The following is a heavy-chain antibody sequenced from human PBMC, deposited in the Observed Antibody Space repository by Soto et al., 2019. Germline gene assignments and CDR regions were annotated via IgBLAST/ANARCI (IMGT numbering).Heavy chain of an antibody. CDR2: ISYDGSNK. CDR1: GFTFSSYG. V-gene: IGHV3-30*18. D-gene: IGHD5-18*01. J-gene: IGHJ4*02. CDR3: AEGMDTAMDSLEFDY. Sequence: GGSLRLSCAASGFTFSSYGMHWVRQAPGKGLEWVAVISYDGSNKYYADSVKGRFTISRDNSKNTLYLQMNSLRAEDTAVYYCAEGMDTAMDSLEFDYWGQGTLVTVSS.